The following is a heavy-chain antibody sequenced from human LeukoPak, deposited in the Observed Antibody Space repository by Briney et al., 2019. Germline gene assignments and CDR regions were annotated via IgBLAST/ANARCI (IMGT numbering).Heavy chain of an antibody. CDR2: ISSSSSYI. CDR1: GFTFSSYS. CDR3: AREDSSGYYDFDY. Sequence: GRSLRLSCAASGFTFSSYSMNWVRQAPGTRLECVSSISSSSSYIYYAHSVKGRFTISRDNAKNSLYLQMNSLRAEDTAVYYCAREDSSGYYDFDYWGQGTMVTVSS. D-gene: IGHD3-22*01. J-gene: IGHJ4*02. V-gene: IGHV3-21*01.